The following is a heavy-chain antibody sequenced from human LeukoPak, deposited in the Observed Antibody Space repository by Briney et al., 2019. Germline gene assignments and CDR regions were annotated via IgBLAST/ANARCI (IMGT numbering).Heavy chain of an antibody. Sequence: ASVKVSCKASGGTFSSYAISWVRQAPGQGLEWMGGIIPIFGTANYAQKFQGRVTITADKSTSTAYMELSSLRSEDTAVYHCARARRLYCTNGVCYSPYYFDYWGQGTLVTVSS. D-gene: IGHD2-8*01. CDR2: IIPIFGTA. CDR3: ARARRLYCTNGVCYSPYYFDY. CDR1: GGTFSSYA. J-gene: IGHJ4*02. V-gene: IGHV1-69*06.